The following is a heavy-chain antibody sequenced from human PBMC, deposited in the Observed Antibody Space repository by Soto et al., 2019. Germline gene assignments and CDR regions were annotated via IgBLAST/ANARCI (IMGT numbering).Heavy chain of an antibody. J-gene: IGHJ4*02. V-gene: IGHV3-33*01. CDR2: IWYDGSNI. D-gene: IGHD5-18*01. Sequence: QVQLVESGGGVVQPGTSLRLSCAASGFTFNTYGMHWVRQAPGKGLEWVAVIWYDGSNINYSDSVKGRFTISRDNSKNMVFLHMNSLRVEDTGVYYFGRGYNYADHWGQGALVTVSS. CDR3: GRGYNYADH. CDR1: GFTFNTYG.